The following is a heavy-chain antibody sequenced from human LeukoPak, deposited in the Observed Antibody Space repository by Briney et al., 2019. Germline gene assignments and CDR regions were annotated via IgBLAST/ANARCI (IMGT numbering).Heavy chain of an antibody. D-gene: IGHD3-22*01. J-gene: IGHJ4*02. CDR2: IYPGDSDT. CDR3: ARRPYDSSGSFDY. Sequence: GESLKISCKGSGYSSTSYWIGWVRQMPGKGLEWMGIIYPGDSDTRYSPSFQGQVTMSADKSISTAYVQWSRLKASDTAMYYCARRPYDSSGSFDYWGQGTLVTVPS. CDR1: GYSSTSYW. V-gene: IGHV5-51*01.